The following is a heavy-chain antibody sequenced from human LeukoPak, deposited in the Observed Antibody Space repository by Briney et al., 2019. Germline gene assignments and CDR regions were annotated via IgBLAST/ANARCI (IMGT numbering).Heavy chain of an antibody. Sequence: GRSLRLSCAASGFTFSSYAMHWVRQAPGKGLEWVAVISYDGSNKYYADSVKGRFTISRDNSKNTLYLQMNSLRAEDTAVYYCARGVGGADYYDSSGYYYSRCCDAFDIWGQGTMVNVSS. CDR2: ISYDGSNK. D-gene: IGHD3-22*01. CDR3: ARGVGGADYYDSSGYYYSRCCDAFDI. J-gene: IGHJ3*02. V-gene: IGHV3-30-3*01. CDR1: GFTFSSYA.